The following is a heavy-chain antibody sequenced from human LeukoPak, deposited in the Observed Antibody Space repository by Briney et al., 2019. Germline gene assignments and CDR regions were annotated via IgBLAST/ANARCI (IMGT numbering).Heavy chain of an antibody. Sequence: ASVKVSCKASGYTFTGYYMHWVRQAPGQGLGWMGWINPNSGGTNYAQKFQGRVTMTRDTSISTAYMELSRLRSDDTAVYYCARITMVRGVISWFDPWGQGTLVTVSS. CDR2: INPNSGGT. CDR1: GYTFTGYY. V-gene: IGHV1-2*02. J-gene: IGHJ5*02. CDR3: ARITMVRGVISWFDP. D-gene: IGHD3-10*01.